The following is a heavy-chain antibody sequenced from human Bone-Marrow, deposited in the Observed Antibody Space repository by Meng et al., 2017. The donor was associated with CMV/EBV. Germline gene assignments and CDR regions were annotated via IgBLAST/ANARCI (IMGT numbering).Heavy chain of an antibody. CDR3: ARGYGSGSYYNPYYYYGMDV. D-gene: IGHD3-10*01. V-gene: IGHV4-34*01. J-gene: IGHJ6*02. Sequence: SETLSLTCAVYGGSFSGYYWSWIRQPPGKGLEWIGEINHSGSTNYNPSLKSRVTISVDTSKNQYSLELSSVTAADTAVYYCARGYGSGSYYNPYYYYGMDVWGQGTTVTVSS. CDR1: GGSFSGYY. CDR2: INHSGST.